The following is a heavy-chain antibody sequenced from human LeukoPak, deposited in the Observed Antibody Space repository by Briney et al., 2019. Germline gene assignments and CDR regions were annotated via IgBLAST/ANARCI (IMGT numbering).Heavy chain of an antibody. CDR3: ATLNGHAFDI. Sequence: GRSLRLSCAASGFTFSSYGMHWVRQTPGKGLEWVAVIWNDGSKKYYADSVKGRFTISRDDSKNTLSLQMNSLRAEDTAVYYCATLNGHAFDIWGQGTMVTVSS. CDR2: IWNDGSKK. V-gene: IGHV3-33*01. D-gene: IGHD1-1*01. J-gene: IGHJ3*02. CDR1: GFTFSSYG.